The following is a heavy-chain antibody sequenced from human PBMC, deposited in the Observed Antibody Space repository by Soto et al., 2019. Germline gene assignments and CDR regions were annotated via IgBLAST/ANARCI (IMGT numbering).Heavy chain of an antibody. CDR2: IWYDGSNK. J-gene: IGHJ6*02. V-gene: IGHV3-33*01. Sequence: PGGSLRLSCAASGFTFSSYGMHWVRQAPGKGLEWVAVIWYDGSNKYYADSVKGRFTISRDNSKNTLYLQMNSLRAEDTAVYYCARKPRYYYYGMDVWGQGTTVTVSS. CDR3: ARKPRYYYYGMDV. CDR1: GFTFSSYG.